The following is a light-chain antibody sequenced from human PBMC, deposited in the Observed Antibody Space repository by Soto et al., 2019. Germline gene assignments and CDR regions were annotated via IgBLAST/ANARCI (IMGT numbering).Light chain of an antibody. CDR2: DAS. CDR1: QSVSSY. CDR3: QQRSGWPPLFT. J-gene: IGKJ3*01. V-gene: IGKV3-11*01. Sequence: EIVLTQSPATLSLSPGERATLSCRASQSVSSYLAWYQQRPGQPPRLLIYDASNWATGIPARFSGSGSGTDFTLTISSLEPEDFAIYYCQQRSGWPPLFTFGPGTKVDI.